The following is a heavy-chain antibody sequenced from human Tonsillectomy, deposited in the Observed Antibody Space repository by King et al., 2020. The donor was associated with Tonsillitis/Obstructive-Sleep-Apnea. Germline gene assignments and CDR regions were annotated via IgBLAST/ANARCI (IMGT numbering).Heavy chain of an antibody. J-gene: IGHJ6*03. CDR1: GLTVSNAW. CDR3: STVGYYDYIWGSHRRDYYYYYYMDV. CDR2: IKSKTDGGTT. V-gene: IGHV3-15*01. D-gene: IGHD3-16*02. Sequence: VQLVESGGGLVKPGGSLRLSCAASGLTVSNAWMSWVRQAPGKGLEWVGRIKSKTDGGTTDYAAPVKGRFTISRDDSKNTLYLQMNILKTEDTAVYYCSTVGYYDYIWGSHRRDYYYYYYMDVWGKGTTVTVSS.